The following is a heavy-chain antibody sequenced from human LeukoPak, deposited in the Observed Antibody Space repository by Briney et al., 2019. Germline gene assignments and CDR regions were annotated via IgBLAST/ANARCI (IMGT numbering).Heavy chain of an antibody. J-gene: IGHJ4*02. V-gene: IGHV1-2*02. CDR2: INPNSGGT. D-gene: IGHD4-17*01. CDR1: GYTFTGYY. CDR3: ARGPLMTTVTTFTY. Sequence: ASGKVSCKASGYTFTGYYMHWVRQAPGQGLEWMGWINPNSGGTNYAQKFQGRVTMTRDTSISTAYMELSRLRSDDTAVYYCARGPLMTTVTTFTYWGQGTLVTVSS.